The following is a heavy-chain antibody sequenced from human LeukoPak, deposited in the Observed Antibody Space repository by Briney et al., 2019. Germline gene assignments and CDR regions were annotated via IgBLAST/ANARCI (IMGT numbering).Heavy chain of an antibody. CDR2: VSADESGK. V-gene: IGHV3-64*01. J-gene: IGHJ5*02. Sequence: GGSLRLSCVASGFSFDKFGMHWVRQAPGKGLGYVSSVSADESGKYYTKSVRGRFSISRDNSKNTMYLQLGNLRPDDMGIYYCASLDRSEIPWGPGTLVTVSS. CDR1: GFSFDKFG. CDR3: ASLDRSEIP. D-gene: IGHD1-26*01.